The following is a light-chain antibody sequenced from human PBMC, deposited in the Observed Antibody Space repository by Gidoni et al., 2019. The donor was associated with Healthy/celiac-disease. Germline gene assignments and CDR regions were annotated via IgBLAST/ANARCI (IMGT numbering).Light chain of an antibody. Sequence: IHMTQSPSSLSASVGDRVTITCRASQSISSYLNWYQQKPGKAPKLLIYAASSLQSGVPSRFSGSGSGTDFTLTISSLQPEDFATYYCQQSYSTPCTFGPXTKVDIK. CDR3: QQSYSTPCT. V-gene: IGKV1-39*01. J-gene: IGKJ3*01. CDR2: AAS. CDR1: QSISSY.